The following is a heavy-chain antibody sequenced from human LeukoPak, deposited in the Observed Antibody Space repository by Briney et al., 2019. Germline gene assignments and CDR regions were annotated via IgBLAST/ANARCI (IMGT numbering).Heavy chain of an antibody. Sequence: ASVKVSCKASGYTLSSYDINWARQATGQGLEWMGRMNPNSGNTNYAQKFQGRVTMTRSTSTSTAYLELSSRRSDDTAVYYCARGGWVNDDSGALFGMDVWGQGTTVTVSS. CDR3: ARGGWVNDDSGALFGMDV. CDR1: GYTLSSYD. V-gene: IGHV1-8*02. CDR2: MNPNSGNT. D-gene: IGHD3-10*01. J-gene: IGHJ6*02.